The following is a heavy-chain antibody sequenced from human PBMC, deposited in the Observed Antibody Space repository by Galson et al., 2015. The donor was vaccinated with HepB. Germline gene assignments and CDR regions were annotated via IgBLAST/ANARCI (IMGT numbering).Heavy chain of an antibody. Sequence: ETLSLTCGVSGGTLSTYYWSWIRQSPGKGLEWIGEINHSGYSNYHSSLDIRVTISVDTSRNQFSLKLNPVTAADTAVYYCAADYGDFDVFDYWGQGILVTVSS. CDR3: AADYGDFDVFDY. CDR2: INHSGYS. J-gene: IGHJ4*02. D-gene: IGHD4-17*01. V-gene: IGHV4-34*08. CDR1: GGTLSTYY.